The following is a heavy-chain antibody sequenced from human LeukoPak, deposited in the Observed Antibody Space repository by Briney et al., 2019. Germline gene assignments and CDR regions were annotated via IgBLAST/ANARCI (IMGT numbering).Heavy chain of an antibody. CDR2: IYYSGNT. V-gene: IGHV4-39*07. CDR3: ARSGYYYDSSGYYNAPHYFDY. Sequence: SSETLSLTCTVSGGSISSSNYYWGWIRQPPGKGLEWIGSIYYSGNTYYNPSLKSRVTISVDTSKSQSSLKLSSVTAADTAVYYCARSGYYYDSSGYYNAPHYFDYWGQGTLVTVSS. D-gene: IGHD3-22*01. CDR1: GGSISSSNYY. J-gene: IGHJ4*02.